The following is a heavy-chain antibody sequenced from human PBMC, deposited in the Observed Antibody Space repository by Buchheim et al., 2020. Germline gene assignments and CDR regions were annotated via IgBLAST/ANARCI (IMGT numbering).Heavy chain of an antibody. V-gene: IGHV1-8*01. CDR3: ARLSKRITIFGVALYYYYGMDV. CDR1: GYTFTSYD. CDR2: MNPNSGNT. J-gene: IGHJ6*02. Sequence: QVQLVQSGAEVKKPGASVKVSCKASGYTFTSYDINWVRQATGQGLEWMGWMNPNSGNTGYAQKFQGRVTMTRNTSISTASMELSSLRSEDTAVYYCARLSKRITIFGVALYYYYGMDVWGQGTT. D-gene: IGHD3-3*01.